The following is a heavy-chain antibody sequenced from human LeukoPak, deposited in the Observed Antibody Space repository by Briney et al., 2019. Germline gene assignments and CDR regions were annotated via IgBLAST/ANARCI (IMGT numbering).Heavy chain of an antibody. D-gene: IGHD2-15*01. V-gene: IGHV3-48*03. CDR1: GFTFSSYE. CDR3: AREGKLGYCSGGSCYSHFDY. CDR2: ISSSGSTI. J-gene: IGHJ4*02. Sequence: GGSLRLSCAASGFTFSSYEMNWVRQAPGKGLELVSYISSSGSTIYYADSVKGRFTISRDNAKNSLYLQMNSLRAEDTAVYYCAREGKLGYCSGGSCYSHFDYWGQGTLVTVSS.